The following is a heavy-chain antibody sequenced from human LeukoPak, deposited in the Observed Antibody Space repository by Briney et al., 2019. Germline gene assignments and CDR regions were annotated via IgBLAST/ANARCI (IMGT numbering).Heavy chain of an antibody. CDR2: ISSSESTT. V-gene: IGHV3-11*04. Sequence: GGSLRLSCAASEFTFSDFYMSWVRQAPGKGLEWVSYISSSESTTHYADSVKGRFTISRDNAKNSLYLQMNGLRVEDTAVYYCARVRSFRFDTWGRGTPVTVSS. CDR1: EFTFSDFY. CDR3: ARVRSFRFDT. D-gene: IGHD2-15*01. J-gene: IGHJ5*02.